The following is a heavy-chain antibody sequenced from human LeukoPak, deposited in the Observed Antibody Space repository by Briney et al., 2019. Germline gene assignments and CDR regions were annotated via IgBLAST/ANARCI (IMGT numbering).Heavy chain of an antibody. CDR1: GYTFTSYY. Sequence: ASVKVSCKASGYTFTSYYMHWVRQAPGQGLEWMGIINPSGGSTSYAQKFQGRVTMTRDTSTSTVYMELSSLRSEDTAMYYCARIGSGIYSSGWYSPDYWGQGTLVTVSS. V-gene: IGHV1-46*01. J-gene: IGHJ4*02. CDR3: ARIGSGIYSSGWYSPDY. CDR2: INPSGGST. D-gene: IGHD6-19*01.